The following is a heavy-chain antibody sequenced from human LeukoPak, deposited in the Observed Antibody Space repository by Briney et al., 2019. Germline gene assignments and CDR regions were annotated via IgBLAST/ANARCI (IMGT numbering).Heavy chain of an antibody. CDR1: GGSISSHS. D-gene: IGHD3-9*01. J-gene: IGHJ4*02. Sequence: SETLSLTCTVSGGSISSHSWSWIRQPAGKGLEWIGHLYTSGSTIYNPSLKSRVTMSVDTSKKQFSLNLTSVTAADTAIYYCARHSDWSIDSWGQGTLVTVSS. CDR3: ARHSDWSIDS. V-gene: IGHV4-4*07. CDR2: LYTSGST.